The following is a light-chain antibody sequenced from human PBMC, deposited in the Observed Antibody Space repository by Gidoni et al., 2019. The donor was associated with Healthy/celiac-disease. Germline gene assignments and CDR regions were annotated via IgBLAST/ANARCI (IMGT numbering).Light chain of an antibody. CDR1: QSISSY. J-gene: IGKJ1*01. Sequence: DIQMTQSPSSLSASVGDRVTITCRASQSISSYLNWYQQKPGNAPKLLIYAASSLQSGVPSRFSGSVSGTDFTLTISSLQPEDFATYYCQQSYSTPVTFGQGTKVEIK. CDR3: QQSYSTPVT. CDR2: AAS. V-gene: IGKV1-39*01.